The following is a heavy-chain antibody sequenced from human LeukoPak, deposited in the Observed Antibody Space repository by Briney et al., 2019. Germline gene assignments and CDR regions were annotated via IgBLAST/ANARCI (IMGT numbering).Heavy chain of an antibody. D-gene: IGHD3-10*01. CDR2: IYYSGST. CDR3: ASGVSFGDPYAFDI. V-gene: IGHV4-59*01. J-gene: IGHJ3*02. CDR1: GGSISSYY. Sequence: SETLSLTCTVSGGSISSYYWSWIRQPPGKGLEWIGYIYYSGSTNYNPSLKSRVTISVDTSKNQFSLKLSSVTAADTAVYYCASGVSFGDPYAFDIWGQGTMVTVSS.